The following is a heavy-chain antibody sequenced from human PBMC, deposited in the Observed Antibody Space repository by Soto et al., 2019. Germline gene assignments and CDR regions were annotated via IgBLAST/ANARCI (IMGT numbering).Heavy chain of an antibody. J-gene: IGHJ4*02. V-gene: IGHV4-39*01. CDR1: GGSISSSSYY. CDR3: ARLYGDYGWYFDY. Sequence: SETLSLTCTVSGGSISSSSYYWGWIRQPPGKGLEWIGSIYYSGSTYYNPSLKSRVTISVDTSKNQFSLKLSSVTAADTAVYYCARLYGDYGWYFDYWGQGTLVTVSS. CDR2: IYYSGST. D-gene: IGHD4-17*01.